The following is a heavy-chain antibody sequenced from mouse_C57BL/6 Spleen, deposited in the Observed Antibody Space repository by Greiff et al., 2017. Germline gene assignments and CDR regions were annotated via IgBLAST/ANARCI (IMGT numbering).Heavy chain of an antibody. D-gene: IGHD1-1*01. J-gene: IGHJ2*01. Sequence: EVQLQQSGPELVKPGASVKMSCKASGYTFTDYNMHWVKQSPGKSLEWIGYINPTNRGTSYNQKFKGKATLTVNQSSSPAYMELRSLTSVYSPVYYCARSIDLTVVSDYWGQGTTLTVSS. CDR2: INPTNRGT. CDR1: GYTFTDYN. CDR3: ARSIDLTVVSDY. V-gene: IGHV1-22*01.